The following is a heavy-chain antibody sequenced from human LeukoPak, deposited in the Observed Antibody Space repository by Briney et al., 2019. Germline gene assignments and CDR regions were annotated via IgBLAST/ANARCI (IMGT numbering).Heavy chain of an antibody. CDR1: GFSLSTSGMC. J-gene: IGHJ5*02. D-gene: IGHD3-3*01. CDR2: IDWDDDK. CDR3: ARGYDFWSGYNWFDP. Sequence: PGPALVKPTQTLTLTCTFSGFSLSTSGMCVSWIRQPPGKALEWLALIDWDDDKYYSTSLKTRLTISKDTSKNQVVLTMTNMDPVDTATYYCARGYDFWSGYNWFDPWGQGTLVTVSS. V-gene: IGHV2-70*01.